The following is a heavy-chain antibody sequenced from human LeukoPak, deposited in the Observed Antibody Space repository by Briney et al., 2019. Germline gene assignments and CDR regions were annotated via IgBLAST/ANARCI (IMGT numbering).Heavy chain of an antibody. V-gene: IGHV3-7*05. CDR1: GFTFSSYW. Sequence: GGSLRLSCAASGFTFSSYWMSWVRQAPGKGLEWVANIKQDGSEKKYVDSVKGRFTISRDNAKNSLYLQIGSLGAEDTAVYYCARASGSYLLDYWGQGTLVAVSS. D-gene: IGHD1-26*01. CDR2: IKQDGSEK. CDR3: ARASGSYLLDY. J-gene: IGHJ4*02.